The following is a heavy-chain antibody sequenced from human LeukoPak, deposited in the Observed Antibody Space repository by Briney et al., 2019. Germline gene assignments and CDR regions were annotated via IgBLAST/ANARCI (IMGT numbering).Heavy chain of an antibody. Sequence: GGSLRLSCEASGFTFSAYAMTWVRQAPGQGLEWVSSIGSDNKPHYSESVKGRFTISRDNSKNTLYLQMNSLRAEDTAVYYCAKCDSGGYHLYYFDYWGQGALVTVSS. CDR2: IGSDNKP. D-gene: IGHD3-22*01. J-gene: IGHJ4*02. CDR1: GFTFSAYA. CDR3: AKCDSGGYHLYYFDY. V-gene: IGHV3-23*05.